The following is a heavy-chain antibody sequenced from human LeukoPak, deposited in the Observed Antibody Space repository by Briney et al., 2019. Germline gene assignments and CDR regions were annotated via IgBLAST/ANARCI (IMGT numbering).Heavy chain of an antibody. CDR1: GFTFSDYY. V-gene: IGHV3-11*01. Sequence: GGSLRLSCAASGFTFSDYYMSWIRQAPGKGLEWVSYISSGSTIYYADSVKGRFTISRDNAKNSLYLQMNSLRAEDTAVYYCATTVDIVYYFDYWGQGTLVTVSS. CDR2: ISSGSTI. CDR3: ATTVDIVYYFDY. D-gene: IGHD5-12*01. J-gene: IGHJ4*02.